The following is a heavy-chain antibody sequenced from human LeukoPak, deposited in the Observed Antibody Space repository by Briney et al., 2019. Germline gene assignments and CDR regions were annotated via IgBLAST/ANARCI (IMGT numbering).Heavy chain of an antibody. Sequence: SETLSLTCAVSGGSISSGGYSWSWIRQPPGKGLEWIGYIYHSGSTYYNPSLKSRVTISVDRSKNQFSLKLSSVTAADTAVYYCARGYFSYDSSGYYSHWYFDLWGRGTLVTVSS. J-gene: IGHJ2*01. CDR3: ARGYFSYDSSGYYSHWYFDL. V-gene: IGHV4-30-2*01. CDR2: IYHSGST. CDR1: GGSISSGGYS. D-gene: IGHD3-22*01.